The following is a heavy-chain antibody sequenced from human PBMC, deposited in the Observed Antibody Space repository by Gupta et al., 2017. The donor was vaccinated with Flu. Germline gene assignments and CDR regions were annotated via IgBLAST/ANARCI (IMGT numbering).Heavy chain of an antibody. Sequence: AGIRQPPGKGLEWIGNIHYSGTTSYNPALKSRLTISEDMSKNKFSLNLTSVTAADTAVYFCARSFTGDYFDSWGQGTLVSVSS. J-gene: IGHJ4*02. CDR3: ARSFTGDYFDS. D-gene: IGHD7-27*01. CDR2: IHYSGTT. V-gene: IGHV4-39*01.